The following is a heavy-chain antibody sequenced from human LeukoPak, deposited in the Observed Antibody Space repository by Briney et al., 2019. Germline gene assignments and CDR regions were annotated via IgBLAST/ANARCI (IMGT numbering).Heavy chain of an antibody. CDR2: IYTSGST. J-gene: IGHJ6*02. V-gene: IGHV4-4*07. CDR1: GVSISSYY. Sequence: SETLSLTCTVSGVSISSYYWSWIRQPAGKGLEWIGRIYTSGSTNYNPSLKSRVTMSVDTSKNQFSLKLSSVTAADTAVYYCARDAGTSYHYYYYYGMDVWGQGNTVTVSS. CDR3: ARDAGTSYHYYYYYGMDV. D-gene: IGHD1-1*01.